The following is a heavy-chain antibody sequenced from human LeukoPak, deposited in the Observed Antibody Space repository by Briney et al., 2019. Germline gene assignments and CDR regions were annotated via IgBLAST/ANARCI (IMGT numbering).Heavy chain of an antibody. J-gene: IGHJ4*02. CDR2: VSSDGSIK. CDR1: GFTFSSYG. Sequence: GGSLRLSCAASGFTFSSYGMQWVCQAPGRGLEWVAVVSSDGSIKIYADSVKGRFTLSRDNSINTVDLRMNSLRAEDTAVYYCVKEYHSRGFGAYFDYWGQGTLVTVSS. D-gene: IGHD3-3*01. CDR3: VKEYHSRGFGAYFDY. V-gene: IGHV3-30*18.